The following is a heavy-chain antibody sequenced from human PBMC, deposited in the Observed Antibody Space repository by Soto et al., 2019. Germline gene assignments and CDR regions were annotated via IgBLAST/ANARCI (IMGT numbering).Heavy chain of an antibody. Sequence: GRSLRLSCPAPGFTFSRSSLTWVRQAPGKGLGWLSSISSSSSYIYYADSVKGRFTITRDNAKNSLYLQMNSLRAEDTAVYYCARGRLDTTMYPDYYYYGMDVWGQGTTVTVSS. CDR3: ARGRLDTTMYPDYYYYGMDV. D-gene: IGHD5-18*01. CDR2: ISSSSSYI. V-gene: IGHV3-21*01. J-gene: IGHJ6*02. CDR1: GFTFSRSS.